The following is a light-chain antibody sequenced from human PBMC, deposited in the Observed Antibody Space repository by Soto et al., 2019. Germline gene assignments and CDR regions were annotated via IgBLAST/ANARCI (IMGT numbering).Light chain of an antibody. CDR1: SSNIGAGYA. Sequence: QAVVTQPPSVSGAPGQRVTISCSGNSSNIGAGYAVHWYQQLPGTAPKLLIYDYSNRPSGVPDRFSGSKSGTSASLAITGLQAEDEAEYYCCSYSGTYSFRVFGTGTKVTVL. J-gene: IGLJ1*01. CDR2: DYS. V-gene: IGLV1-40*01. CDR3: CSYSGTYSFRV.